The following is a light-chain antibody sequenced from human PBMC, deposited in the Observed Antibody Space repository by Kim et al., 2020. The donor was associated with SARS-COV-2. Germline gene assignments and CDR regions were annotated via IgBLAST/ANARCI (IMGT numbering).Light chain of an antibody. Sequence: NFMLTQAHSVSESPGKTVTMSCTRSSGTIAYDYVQWYQQRPGSSPITVIYQYDRRPPAVPDPLSGSVDSSTNSASLTISGLQTEDEADYYCQSYDSSSQVFGGGTQLTVL. CDR3: QSYDSSSQV. V-gene: IGLV6-57*01. J-gene: IGLJ3*02. CDR2: QYD. CDR1: SGTIAYDY.